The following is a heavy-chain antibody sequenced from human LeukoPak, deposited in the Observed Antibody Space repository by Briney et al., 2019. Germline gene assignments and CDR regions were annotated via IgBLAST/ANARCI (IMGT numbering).Heavy chain of an antibody. V-gene: IGHV3-30*04. CDR1: GFTFSSYA. J-gene: IGHJ4*02. CDR3: ARDAMIVVVSPPDY. Sequence: PGRSLRLSCAASGFTFSSYAMHWVRQAPGKGLEWVAVISYDGSNEYYADSVKGRFTISRDNSKNTLYLQMNSLRAEDTAVYYCARDAMIVVVSPPDYWGQGTLVTVSS. CDR2: ISYDGSNE. D-gene: IGHD3-22*01.